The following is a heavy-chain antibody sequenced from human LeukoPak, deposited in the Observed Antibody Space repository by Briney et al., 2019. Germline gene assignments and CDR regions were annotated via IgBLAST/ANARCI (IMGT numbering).Heavy chain of an antibody. CDR3: ARADCSSTSCYEFDY. CDR2: ISSSGSTK. Sequence: PGGSLRLSCAASGFTFSDYYMSWLRQAPGKGLEGVSYISSSGSTKYYADSVKGRFTISRDNAKNSLYLQMNSLRAEDTAVYYCARADCSSTSCYEFDYWGQGTLVTVSS. D-gene: IGHD2-2*01. CDR1: GFTFSDYY. J-gene: IGHJ4*02. V-gene: IGHV3-11*04.